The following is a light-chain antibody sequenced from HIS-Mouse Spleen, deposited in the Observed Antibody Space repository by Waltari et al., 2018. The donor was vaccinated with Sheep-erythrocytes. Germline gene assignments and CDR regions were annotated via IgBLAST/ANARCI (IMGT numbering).Light chain of an antibody. J-gene: IGKJ2*01. V-gene: IGKV1-9*01. CDR3: QQLNSYPYT. CDR1: QGISSY. CDR2: AAS. Sequence: DIQLTQSPSFLSASVGDRVTITCRASQGISSYLAWYQQKPGKAPKLLIYAASTLQSGVPSRCSGSGSGTEFTLTISSLQPADFATYYCQQLNSYPYTFGQGTKLEIK.